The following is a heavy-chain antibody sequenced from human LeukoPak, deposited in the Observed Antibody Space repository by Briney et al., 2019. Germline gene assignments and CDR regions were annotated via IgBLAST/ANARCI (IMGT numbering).Heavy chain of an antibody. CDR1: GGSFSGYY. CDR3: ARVWTSIVYNWFDP. Sequence: SETLSLTCAVYGGSFSGYYWSWIRRPPGKGREWIGEINHSGSTNYNPSLKSRVTISADTSKNQFSLKLSSVTAADTAVYYCARVWTSIVYNWFDPWGQGTLVTVSS. D-gene: IGHD6-6*01. CDR2: INHSGST. J-gene: IGHJ5*02. V-gene: IGHV4-34*01.